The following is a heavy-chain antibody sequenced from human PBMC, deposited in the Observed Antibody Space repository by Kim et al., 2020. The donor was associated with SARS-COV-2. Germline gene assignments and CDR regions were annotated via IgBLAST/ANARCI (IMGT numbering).Heavy chain of an antibody. V-gene: IGHV1-46*01. Sequence: IYAQKFQGRVTMTRDTSTSAVYMEMSSLRSEDTAMYYCARDLGSGSYTFDYWGQGSLVIVSS. J-gene: IGHJ4*02. D-gene: IGHD3-10*01. CDR3: ARDLGSGSYTFDY.